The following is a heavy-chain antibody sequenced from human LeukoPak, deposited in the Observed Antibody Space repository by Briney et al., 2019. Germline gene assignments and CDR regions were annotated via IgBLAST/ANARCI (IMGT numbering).Heavy chain of an antibody. V-gene: IGHV3-48*03. CDR2: ISSSGILI. J-gene: IGHJ4*02. CDR3: AKVSGSGWHFDY. CDR1: GFTFSNYE. Sequence: PGGSLRLSCAASGFTFSNYEMNWVRQAPGKGLEWVSFISSSGILIYYADSVKGRFTISRDNGKNSLFLQMDSLRVEDTAVYYCAKVSGSGWHFDYWGQGTLVTVSS. D-gene: IGHD6-19*01.